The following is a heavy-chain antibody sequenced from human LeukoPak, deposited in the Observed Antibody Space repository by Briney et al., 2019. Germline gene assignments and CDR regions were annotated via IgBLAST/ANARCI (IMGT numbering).Heavy chain of an antibody. CDR1: GGSISSSS. D-gene: IGHD5-18*01. CDR2: IYYSGAT. V-gene: IGHV4-59*01. CDR3: ARETAVAGVDY. J-gene: IGHJ4*02. Sequence: SETLSLTCTVSGGSISSSSWSWIRQPPGXXLXXIGYIYYSGATSYNPSLKSRVTISVDMSENQISLKLSSVTAADTAVYYCARETAVAGVDYWGQGTLVSVSS.